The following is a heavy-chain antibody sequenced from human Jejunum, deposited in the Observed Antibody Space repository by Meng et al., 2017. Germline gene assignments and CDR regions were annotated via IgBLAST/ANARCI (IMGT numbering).Heavy chain of an antibody. D-gene: IGHD5-12*01. J-gene: IGHJ5*02. CDR3: ARDLLGPAIAASGYFDP. CDR1: GGSISDSNW. V-gene: IGHV4-4*02. CDR2: IYHTGST. Sequence: QVELQESGPGLVKPSGTLSLPCAGSGGSISDSNWWSWVRQPPGKGLEWIGEIYHTGSTNYNPSLKSRVTMSLDKSKNQFFLDLTSVTAADTAVYYCARDLLGPAIAASGYFDPWGQGTLVTVSS.